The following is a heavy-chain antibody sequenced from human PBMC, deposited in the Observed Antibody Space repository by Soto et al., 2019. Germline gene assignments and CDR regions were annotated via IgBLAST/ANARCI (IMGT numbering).Heavy chain of an antibody. Sequence: QVQLVESGGGVVQPGRSLRLSCAASGFTFSSYAMHWVRQAPGKGLEWVAVISYDGSNKYYADSVKGRFTISRDNSKNTLYLQMNSLRAEDTAGYYCARDARLAYCGGDCYSLGYYFDYWGQGTLVTVSS. CDR3: ARDARLAYCGGDCYSLGYYFDY. J-gene: IGHJ4*02. V-gene: IGHV3-30-3*01. D-gene: IGHD2-21*02. CDR1: GFTFSSYA. CDR2: ISYDGSNK.